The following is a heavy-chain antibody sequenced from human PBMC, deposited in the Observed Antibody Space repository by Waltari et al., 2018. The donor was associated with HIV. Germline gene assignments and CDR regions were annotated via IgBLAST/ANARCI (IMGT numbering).Heavy chain of an antibody. J-gene: IGHJ4*02. CDR2: ITGSGGGT. CDR3: AKYLDCSGTSCYTPYFDY. D-gene: IGHD2-2*02. CDR1: GFIFSSYA. Sequence: EVQLLESGGGLVQPGGSLRLSCAASGFIFSSYAIGGVPRAPGKGLEWVSAITGSGGGTYYADSVKGRFTFSRDNSQNTLYLQMNSLRAEDTAVYYCAKYLDCSGTSCYTPYFDYWGQGTLVTVSP. V-gene: IGHV3-23*01.